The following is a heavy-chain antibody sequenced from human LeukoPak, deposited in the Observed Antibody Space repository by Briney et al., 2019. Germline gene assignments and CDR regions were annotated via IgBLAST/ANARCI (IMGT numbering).Heavy chain of an antibody. CDR3: AREGYCSSTSCYDAFDI. CDR2: ISSSSSTI. D-gene: IGHD2-2*01. V-gene: IGHV3-48*01. J-gene: IGHJ3*02. CDR1: GFNFSSYS. Sequence: GGSLRLSCAASGFNFSSYSMNWVRQAPGKGLEWVSYISSSSSTIYYADSVKGRFTISRDNAENSLYLQMNSLRAEDTAVYYCAREGYCSSTSCYDAFDIWGQGTMVTVSS.